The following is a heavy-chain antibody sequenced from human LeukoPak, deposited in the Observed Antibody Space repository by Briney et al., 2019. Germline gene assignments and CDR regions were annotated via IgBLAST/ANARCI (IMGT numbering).Heavy chain of an antibody. V-gene: IGHV3-23*01. D-gene: IGHD2-8*01. J-gene: IGHJ4*02. CDR3: ASDLRRGYCINGVCYGLDY. CDR2: ISGSGGST. Sequence: TGGSLRLSCAAPGFTFSSYAMSWVRQAPGKGLEWVSAISGSGGSTYYADSVKGRFTISRDNSKNTLYLELNSLRVEDTAVYYCASDLRRGYCINGVCYGLDYWGQGTLVTVSS. CDR1: GFTFSSYA.